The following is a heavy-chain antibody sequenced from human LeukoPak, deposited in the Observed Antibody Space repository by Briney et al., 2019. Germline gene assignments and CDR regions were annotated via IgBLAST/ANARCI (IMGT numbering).Heavy chain of an antibody. J-gene: IGHJ4*02. CDR3: ARVHFSSSPYFDY. V-gene: IGHV3-33*01. D-gene: IGHD6-6*01. CDR1: GFTFSYYG. CDR2: IWYDGSNK. Sequence: GGSLRLSCAASGFTFSYYGMHWVRQAPGKGLEWVAVIWYDGSNKYYADSVKGRFTISRDNSKNTLYLQMNSLRAEDTAVYYCARVHFSSSPYFDYWGQGTLVTVSS.